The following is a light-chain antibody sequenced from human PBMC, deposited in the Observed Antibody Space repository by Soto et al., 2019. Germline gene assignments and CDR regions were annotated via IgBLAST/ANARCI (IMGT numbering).Light chain of an antibody. CDR2: GAS. J-gene: IGKJ2*01. CDR3: QQYGSSRNT. Sequence: EIVLTQSPGTLSLSPGERATLSCRASQSVSSSYLAWYQQKPGQAPRLLIYGASSRATGIPDRFSGSGSGTDIPLTISRLEPEDLAVYYCQQYGSSRNTFGQGTKLEIK. CDR1: QSVSSSY. V-gene: IGKV3-20*01.